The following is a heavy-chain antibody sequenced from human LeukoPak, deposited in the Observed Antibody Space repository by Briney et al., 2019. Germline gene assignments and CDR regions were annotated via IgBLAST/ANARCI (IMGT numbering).Heavy chain of an antibody. D-gene: IGHD3-16*01. CDR1: GGSISSSSFY. J-gene: IGHJ4*02. CDR3: ARVITVRGVIFDY. Sequence: SETLSLTCSVSGGSISSSSFYWGWIRQPPGKGLEWIGSISYSGSTYYNPSLKSRVTISVDTSKNQFSLKLSSVTAADTAVYYCARVITVRGVIFDYWGQGTLVTVSS. CDR2: ISYSGST. V-gene: IGHV4-39*07.